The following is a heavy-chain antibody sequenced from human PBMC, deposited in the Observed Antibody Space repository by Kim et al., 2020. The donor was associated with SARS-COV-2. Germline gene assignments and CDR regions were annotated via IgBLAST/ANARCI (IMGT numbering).Heavy chain of an antibody. CDR3: AKRTSTSGFDY. CDR1: GFTFSSYV. V-gene: IGHV3-23*01. CDR2: IRGSGGRT. Sequence: GGSLRLSCAASGFTFSSYVMSWVRQAPGKGLEWVSGIRGSGGRTDYADSVKGRFTISRDSSKNTLYLQMNDLRAEDTAVYYCAKRTSTSGFDYWGQGTLVTVSS. J-gene: IGHJ4*02. D-gene: IGHD2-2*01.